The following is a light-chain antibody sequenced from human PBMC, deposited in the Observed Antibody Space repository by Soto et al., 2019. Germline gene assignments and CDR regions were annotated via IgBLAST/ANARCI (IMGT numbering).Light chain of an antibody. Sequence: EIVMTQSPPTLSVSPGERVTLSCRASQSVGSYLAWYQQSPGQAPRLLIYGASTRATGIPARFSGSGSGTDFTLTISSLQSEDFGVYYCQQYGDSPLTSGPGTKVDIK. CDR2: GAS. CDR1: QSVGSY. CDR3: QQYGDSPLT. J-gene: IGKJ3*01. V-gene: IGKV3-15*01.